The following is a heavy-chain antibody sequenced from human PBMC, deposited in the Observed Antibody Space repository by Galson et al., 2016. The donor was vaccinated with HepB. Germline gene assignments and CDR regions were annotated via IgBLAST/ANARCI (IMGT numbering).Heavy chain of an antibody. D-gene: IGHD6-25*01. V-gene: IGHV6-1*01. J-gene: IGHJ4*02. Sequence: CAISGDSVSSNSAAWNCIRQSPSRGLEWLGRTYYRSKWYNYYAESVKSRITINPDTSKNQFSLQLHSVTPDDTAFYYCAGEGASGYALDYWGQGTLVTVSS. CDR3: AGEGASGYALDY. CDR2: TYYRSKWYN. CDR1: GDSVSSNSAA.